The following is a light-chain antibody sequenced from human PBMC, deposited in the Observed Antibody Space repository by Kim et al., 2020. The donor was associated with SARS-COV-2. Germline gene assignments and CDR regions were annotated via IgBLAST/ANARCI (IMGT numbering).Light chain of an antibody. V-gene: IGKV1-9*01. Sequence: SVGDSVTITRRASQGMNNYLAWYQPKPGKPPKLLIYSASTLLSGVPSRFRGSGSGREFTLTISSLHPEDLATYYCQRLNNYPPVTFGGGTQVHIK. J-gene: IGKJ4*01. CDR2: SAS. CDR1: QGMNNY. CDR3: QRLNNYPPVT.